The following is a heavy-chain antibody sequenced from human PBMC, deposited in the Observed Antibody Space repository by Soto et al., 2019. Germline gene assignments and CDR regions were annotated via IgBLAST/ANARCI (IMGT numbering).Heavy chain of an antibody. CDR2: IYPGDSDT. D-gene: IGHD5-12*01. J-gene: IGHJ4*02. CDR3: ARHLYSGYDGLSGGLDY. Sequence: GESLKISCKGSGYSFTSYWIGWVRQMPGKGLEWMGIIYPGDSDTRYSPSFQGQVTISADKSISTAYLQWSSLKASDTAMYYCARHLYSGYDGLSGGLDYWGQGTLVTVSS. CDR1: GYSFTSYW. V-gene: IGHV5-51*01.